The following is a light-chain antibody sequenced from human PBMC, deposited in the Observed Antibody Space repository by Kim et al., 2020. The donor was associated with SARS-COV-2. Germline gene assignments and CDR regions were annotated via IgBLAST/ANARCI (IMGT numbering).Light chain of an antibody. J-gene: IGLJ3*02. Sequence: PGQAARITCSGEGLPKQYDYWFQQKQGQAPVVVIYEDTERPSGIPERFSGSTSGTTVTLTISGVQAEDEADDDCQSADSTDTFWVFGGGTKLTVL. V-gene: IGLV3-25*03. CDR2: EDT. CDR3: QSADSTDTFWV. CDR1: GLPKQY.